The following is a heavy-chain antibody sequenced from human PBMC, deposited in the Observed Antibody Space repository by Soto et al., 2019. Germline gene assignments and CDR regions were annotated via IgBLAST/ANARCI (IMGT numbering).Heavy chain of an antibody. Sequence: PGGSLRLSCAASGFTFSSYDMHWVRQVTGKGLEWVSAIGTAGDPYYPGSVKGRFTISRENAKNSLYLQMNSLRAGDTAVYYCARADPYCSGGSCYSDYYYGMDVWGQGTTVTVS. V-gene: IGHV3-13*05. CDR1: GFTFSSYD. J-gene: IGHJ6*02. D-gene: IGHD2-15*01. CDR3: ARADPYCSGGSCYSDYYYGMDV. CDR2: IGTAGDP.